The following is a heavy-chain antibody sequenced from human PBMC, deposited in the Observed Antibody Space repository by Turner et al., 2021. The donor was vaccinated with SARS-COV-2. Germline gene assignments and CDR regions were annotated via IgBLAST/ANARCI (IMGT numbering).Heavy chain of an antibody. Sequence: QVQPVQTGAEVKRPGASVKVSCTASVYTFTSYYLHWVRQAPGQGLECMVIINPSGGSTSYAQKFQGRDTMTRDTSTSTVYMELSSLRSEDTAVYDCAGHSSGDSFDYWGQGTLVTVSS. CDR3: AGHSSGDSFDY. CDR1: VYTFTSYY. CDR2: INPSGGST. V-gene: IGHV1-46*01. D-gene: IGHD3-22*01. J-gene: IGHJ4*02.